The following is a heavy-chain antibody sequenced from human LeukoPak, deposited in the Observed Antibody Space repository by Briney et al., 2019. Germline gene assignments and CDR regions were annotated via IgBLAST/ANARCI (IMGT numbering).Heavy chain of an antibody. V-gene: IGHV4-4*07. J-gene: IGHJ4*02. CDR3: ARGSMYYYDSSGYFNEGDFDY. D-gene: IGHD3-22*01. CDR1: GGSISSYY. Sequence: SETLSLTCTVSGGSISSYYWSWIRQPAGKGLEWIGRIYTSGSTNYNPSLKSRVTMSVDTSKNQFSLQLSSVTAADTAVYYCARGSMYYYDSSGYFNEGDFDYWGQGTLVTVSS. CDR2: IYTSGST.